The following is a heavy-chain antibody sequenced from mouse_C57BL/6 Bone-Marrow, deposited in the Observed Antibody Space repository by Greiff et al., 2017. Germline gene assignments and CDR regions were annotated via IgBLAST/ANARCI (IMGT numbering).Heavy chain of an antibody. D-gene: IGHD6-1*01. Sequence: VQLQQSGAELVRPGPSVKMSCKASGYTFTNYWIGWAKQRPGHGLEWIGDIYPGGGYTNYNEKFKGKATLTADKSSSTAYMQFSSLTSEDSAIYYCARINLGRFDYWGQGTTLTVSS. CDR2: IYPGGGYT. J-gene: IGHJ2*01. V-gene: IGHV1-63*01. CDR1: GYTFTNYW. CDR3: ARINLGRFDY.